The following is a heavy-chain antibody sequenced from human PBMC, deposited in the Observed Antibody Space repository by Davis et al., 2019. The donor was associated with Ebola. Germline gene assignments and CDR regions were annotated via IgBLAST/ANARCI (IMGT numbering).Heavy chain of an antibody. J-gene: IGHJ4*02. V-gene: IGHV3-30*04. CDR2: ISRDGSIT. CDR1: GLTFSSST. Sequence: GESLKISCAVSGLTFSSSTMPWVRQAPGKGLEWVAVISRDGSITAYADSVKGRFTVSRDNSNNALFVQMNSLRTEDTAVYYCTRDAGAVTDFDFWGQGTRVTVSS. CDR3: TRDAGAVTDFDF. D-gene: IGHD1-26*01.